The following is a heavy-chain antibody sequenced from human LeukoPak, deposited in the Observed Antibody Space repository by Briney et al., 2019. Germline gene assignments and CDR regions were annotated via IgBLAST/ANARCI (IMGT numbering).Heavy chain of an antibody. D-gene: IGHD3-10*01. CDR3: AKIYGSGSYSPHDY. CDR1: GFTFSSYE. V-gene: IGHV3-48*03. J-gene: IGHJ4*02. CDR2: ISSSGSTI. Sequence: GSLRLSCAASGFTFSSYEMNWVRQAPGKGLEWVSYISSSGSTIYYADSVKGRFAISRDNSKNTLYLQMNSLRAEDTAVYYCAKIYGSGSYSPHDYWGQGTLVTVSS.